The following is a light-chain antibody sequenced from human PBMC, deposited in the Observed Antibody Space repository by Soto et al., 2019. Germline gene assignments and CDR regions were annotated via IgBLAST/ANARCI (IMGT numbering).Light chain of an antibody. CDR2: GAS. V-gene: IGKV3-15*01. Sequence: IVMTQSPATLSVSPGERATLSCRASQSVNSNLAWYQQKPGQAPSLIIYGASTRATGIPARFSGSGSGTEFTLTISSLQSEDFAVYYCQQYNNWPPLTFGGGTKVEIK. CDR3: QQYNNWPPLT. CDR1: QSVNSN. J-gene: IGKJ4*01.